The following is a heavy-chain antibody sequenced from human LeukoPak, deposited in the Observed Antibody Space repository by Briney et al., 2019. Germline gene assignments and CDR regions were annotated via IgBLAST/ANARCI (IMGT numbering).Heavy chain of an antibody. V-gene: IGHV1-18*04. Sequence: ASVKVSCKASGYTFTGYYMHWVRQAPGQGLEWMGWISAYNGNTNYAQKLQGRVTMTTDTSTSTAYMELRSLRSDDTAVYYCARGSSYGDYLNSGDYWGQGTLVTVSS. CDR1: GYTFTGYY. CDR3: ARGSSYGDYLNSGDY. J-gene: IGHJ4*02. D-gene: IGHD4-17*01. CDR2: ISAYNGNT.